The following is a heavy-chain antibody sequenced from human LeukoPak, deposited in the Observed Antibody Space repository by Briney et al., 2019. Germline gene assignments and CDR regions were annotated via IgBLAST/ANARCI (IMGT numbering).Heavy chain of an antibody. J-gene: IGHJ4*02. Sequence: GGSLRLSCAASGFIFSRNGMHWVRQAPGKGLEWVAFLRYDGSNKYYADSVKGRFTISRDNSKNTLYLQMNSLRAEDTAVYYCAKDQRVVVPAASTLDYWGQGTLVTVSS. CDR1: GFIFSRNG. D-gene: IGHD2-2*01. CDR3: AKDQRVVVPAASTLDY. V-gene: IGHV3-30*02. CDR2: LRYDGSNK.